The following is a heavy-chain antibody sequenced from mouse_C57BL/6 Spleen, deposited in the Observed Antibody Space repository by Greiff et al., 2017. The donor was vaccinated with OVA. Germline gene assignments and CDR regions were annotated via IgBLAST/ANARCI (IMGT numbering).Heavy chain of an antibody. D-gene: IGHD1-1*02. J-gene: IGHJ4*01. Sequence: EVKLVESGPELVKPGASVKIPCKASGYTFTDYNMDWVKQSHGKSLEWIGDINPNNGGTIYNQKFKGKATLTVDKSSSTAYMELRSLTSEDTAVYYCARVPELWVVRAMDYWGQGTSVTVSS. CDR3: ARVPELWVVRAMDY. V-gene: IGHV1-18*01. CDR2: INPNNGGT. CDR1: GYTFTDYN.